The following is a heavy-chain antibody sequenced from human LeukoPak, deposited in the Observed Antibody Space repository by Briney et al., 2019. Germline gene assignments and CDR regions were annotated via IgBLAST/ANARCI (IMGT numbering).Heavy chain of an antibody. V-gene: IGHV1-18*01. J-gene: IGHJ5*02. D-gene: IGHD3-10*01. CDR2: ISAYNGNT. Sequence: GASVKVSCKASGYTFTSYGISWVRQAPGQGLEWMGWISAYNGNTNYAQKLQGRVTMTTDTSTSTAYMELRSLRSDDTAVYYCARDEPMVRGVIIHNWLDPWGQGTLVTVSS. CDR1: GYTFTSYG. CDR3: ARDEPMVRGVIIHNWLDP.